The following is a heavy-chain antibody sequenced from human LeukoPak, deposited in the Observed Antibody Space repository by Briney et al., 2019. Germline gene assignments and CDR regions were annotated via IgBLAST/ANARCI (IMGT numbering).Heavy chain of an antibody. CDR3: AKGFDSSGYSTGVDV. J-gene: IGHJ6*02. D-gene: IGHD3-22*01. Sequence: GGSLRLSCAASGFTFTTYWMHWVRQAPGKGLVWVSHINSDGSITSYADSVKGRFTISRDSSKNTLYLQMNSLRAEDTAVYYCAKGFDSSGYSTGVDVWGQGTTVTVSS. CDR1: GFTFTTYW. CDR2: INSDGSIT. V-gene: IGHV3-74*01.